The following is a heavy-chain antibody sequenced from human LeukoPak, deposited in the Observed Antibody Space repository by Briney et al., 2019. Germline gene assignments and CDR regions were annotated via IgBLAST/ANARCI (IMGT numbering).Heavy chain of an antibody. Sequence: GESLKISCKGSGYSFTRYWIGWVRQMAGKGLEWMGIIYPGDCDTRYSPSFQGQVTISADKSISTAYLQWSSLKASDTAMYYCARLKYDFWSGYFDYWGQGTLVTVSS. CDR1: GYSFTRYW. D-gene: IGHD3-3*01. V-gene: IGHV5-51*01. CDR3: ARLKYDFWSGYFDY. CDR2: IYPGDCDT. J-gene: IGHJ4*02.